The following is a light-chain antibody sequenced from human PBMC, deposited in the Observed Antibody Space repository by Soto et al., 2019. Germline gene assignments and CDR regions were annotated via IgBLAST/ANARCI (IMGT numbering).Light chain of an antibody. J-gene: IGLJ1*01. V-gene: IGLV2-14*03. CDR2: EVS. CDR3: SSYTSYYTRV. Sequence: LTQPASVSWSPGQSITFSCTGTSDDVGGYNYVSWYQQHSGKAPKLIIFEVSNRPSGVSDRFSGSKSGNTASLTISGLQPEDEADYFCSSYTSYYTRVCGTGTKVTV. CDR1: SDDVGGYNY.